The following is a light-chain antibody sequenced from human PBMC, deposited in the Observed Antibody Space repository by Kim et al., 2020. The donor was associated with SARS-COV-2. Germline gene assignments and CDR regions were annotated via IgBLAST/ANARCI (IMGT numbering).Light chain of an antibody. Sequence: QSVAFSWTGTISDVGRYDFVSWYQHHPGKAPKVIIYEVTKRSSGVPDRFSGSKSGNTASLTVSGLQAEDEADYYCSSHASPNNAFVFGTGTKVTVL. CDR1: ISDVGRYDF. J-gene: IGLJ1*01. CDR3: SSHASPNNAFV. V-gene: IGLV2-8*01. CDR2: EVT.